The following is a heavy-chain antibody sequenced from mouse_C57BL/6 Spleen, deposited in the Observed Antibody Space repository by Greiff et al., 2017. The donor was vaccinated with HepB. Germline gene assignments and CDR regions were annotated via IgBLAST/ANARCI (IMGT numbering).Heavy chain of an antibody. CDR1: GYAFSSSW. CDR3: ARDYYGSSPGYFDV. J-gene: IGHJ1*03. V-gene: IGHV1-82*01. D-gene: IGHD1-1*01. Sequence: QVQLQQSGPELVKPGASVKISCKASGYAFSSSWMNWVKQRPGKGLEWIGRIYPGDGDTNYNGKFKGKATLTADKSSSTAYMQLSSLTSEDSAVYFCARDYYGSSPGYFDVWGTGTTVTVSS. CDR2: IYPGDGDT.